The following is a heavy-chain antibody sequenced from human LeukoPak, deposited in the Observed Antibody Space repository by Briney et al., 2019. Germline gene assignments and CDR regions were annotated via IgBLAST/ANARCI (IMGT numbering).Heavy chain of an antibody. D-gene: IGHD1-1*01. J-gene: IGHJ4*02. CDR2: IRYDGTNK. CDR3: AKSPWNGKFRAYFDY. Sequence: GGSLRLSCAASGFTFSSYGMHWVRQAPGKGLEWVTYIRYDGTNKYYADSVKGRFTISRDNSKNTLYLQMNSLRAEDTAVYYCAKSPWNGKFRAYFDYWGQGTLVTVSS. CDR1: GFTFSSYG. V-gene: IGHV3-30*02.